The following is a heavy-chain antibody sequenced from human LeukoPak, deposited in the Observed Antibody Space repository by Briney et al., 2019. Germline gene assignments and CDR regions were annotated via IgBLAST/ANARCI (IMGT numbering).Heavy chain of an antibody. Sequence: GRSLRLSCAASAFTFSSYGMHWVRQAPGKGLEWVAAISYDGRNKYYVDSVKGRFTISRDNSKNTLYLQMNSLRAEDTAVYYCAKEEMATTQLDYRGQGTLVTVSS. V-gene: IGHV3-30*18. CDR2: ISYDGRNK. J-gene: IGHJ4*02. D-gene: IGHD5-24*01. CDR1: AFTFSSYG. CDR3: AKEEMATTQLDY.